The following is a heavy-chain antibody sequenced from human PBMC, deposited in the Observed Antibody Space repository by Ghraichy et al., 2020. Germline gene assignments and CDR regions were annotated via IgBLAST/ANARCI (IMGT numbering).Heavy chain of an antibody. V-gene: IGHV4-30-4*01. J-gene: IGHJ4*02. CDR3: ARYIVPAAMEARFDY. CDR2: IYYSGST. CDR1: GGSISSGDYY. Sequence: SETLSLTCTVSGGSISSGDYYWSWIRQPPGKGLEWIGYIYYSGSTYYNPSLKSRVTISVDTSKNQFSLKLSSVTATDTAVYYCARYIVPAAMEARFDYWGQGTLVTVSS. D-gene: IGHD2-2*01.